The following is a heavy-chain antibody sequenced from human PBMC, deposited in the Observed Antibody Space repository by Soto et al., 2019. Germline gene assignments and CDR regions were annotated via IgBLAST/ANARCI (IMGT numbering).Heavy chain of an antibody. J-gene: IGHJ5*02. V-gene: IGHV4-34*01. CDR1: GGSFSGYY. D-gene: IGHD6-6*01. Sequence: QVQLQQWGAGLLKPSETLSLTCAVYGGSFSGYYWSWIRQPPGKVLEWIGEINHSGSTNYNPSLKSRVTISVDPSKNKFSLRLSSVTAAVRVVYYCARVVRWFDPWGQVTLVSVSS. CDR2: INHSGST. CDR3: ARVVRWFDP.